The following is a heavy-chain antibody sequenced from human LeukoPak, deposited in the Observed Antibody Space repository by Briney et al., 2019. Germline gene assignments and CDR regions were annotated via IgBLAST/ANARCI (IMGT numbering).Heavy chain of an antibody. CDR2: IRYDGSNK. Sequence: GGSLRLSCAASGFTFSSYGMHWVRQAPGKGLEWVAFIRYDGSNKYYADSVKGRFTISRDNSKNTLYLQMNSLRAEDTAVYYCAKEHGGSSWYEDAFDIWGQGTMVTVSS. V-gene: IGHV3-30*02. D-gene: IGHD6-13*01. CDR3: AKEHGGSSWYEDAFDI. CDR1: GFTFSSYG. J-gene: IGHJ3*02.